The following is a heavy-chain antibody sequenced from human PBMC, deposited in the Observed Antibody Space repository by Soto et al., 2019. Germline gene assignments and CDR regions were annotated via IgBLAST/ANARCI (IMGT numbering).Heavy chain of an antibody. Sequence: GGSLRLSCAASGFTFSSYWMSWVRQAPGKGLEWVANIKQDGSEKYYVDSVKGRFTISRDNAKNSRYLQMNSLRAEDTAVYYCARDFHDFWSGYFQHWGQGTLVTVSS. CDR3: ARDFHDFWSGYFQH. CDR2: IKQDGSEK. J-gene: IGHJ1*01. D-gene: IGHD3-3*01. CDR1: GFTFSSYW. V-gene: IGHV3-7*01.